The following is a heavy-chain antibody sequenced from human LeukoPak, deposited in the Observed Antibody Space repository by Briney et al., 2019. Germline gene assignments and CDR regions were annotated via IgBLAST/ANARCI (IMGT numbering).Heavy chain of an antibody. Sequence: SETLSPTCAVSGYSLSSGYSWGGIRQPPGKGLEWIGSIYHSGSTYYNPSLKSRVTISVDTSKNQFSLKLSSVTAADTAVYYCASYPGSYDSSGYYSTDYFDYWGQGTLVTVSS. CDR1: GYSLSSGYS. CDR2: IYHSGST. V-gene: IGHV4-38-2*01. CDR3: ASYPGSYDSSGYYSTDYFDY. J-gene: IGHJ4*02. D-gene: IGHD3-22*01.